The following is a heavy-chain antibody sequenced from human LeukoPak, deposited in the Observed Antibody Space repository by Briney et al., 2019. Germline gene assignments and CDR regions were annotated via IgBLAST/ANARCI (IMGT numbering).Heavy chain of an antibody. CDR3: ARQLDGSGNYHFDY. Sequence: NAGESLKISCKGSGYSFTSYWIAWVRQMPGKGLEWMGIIYPGDSDTRYSPSFQGQVTISADKFISTAYLQWSSLKTSDTAKYYCARQLDGSGNYHFDYWGQGTLVTVSS. J-gene: IGHJ4*02. V-gene: IGHV5-51*01. D-gene: IGHD3-10*01. CDR1: GYSFTSYW. CDR2: IYPGDSDT.